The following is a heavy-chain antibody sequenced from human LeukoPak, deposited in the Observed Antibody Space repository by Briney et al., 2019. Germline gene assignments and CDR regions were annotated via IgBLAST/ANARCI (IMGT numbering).Heavy chain of an antibody. CDR3: ARGPLYYDFWSGYWGAVDP. V-gene: IGHV1-18*01. J-gene: IGHJ5*02. Sequence: ASVKVSCKASGYTFTSYGISWVRQAPGQGLEWMGWISAYNGSTNYAQKLQGRVTMTTDTSTSTAYMELRSLRSDDTAVYYCARGPLYYDFWSGYWGAVDPWGQGTLVTVSS. CDR2: ISAYNGST. D-gene: IGHD3-3*01. CDR1: GYTFTSYG.